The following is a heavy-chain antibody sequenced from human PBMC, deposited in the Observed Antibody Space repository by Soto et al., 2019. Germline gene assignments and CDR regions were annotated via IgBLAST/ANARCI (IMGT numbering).Heavy chain of an antibody. D-gene: IGHD6-13*01. V-gene: IGHV1-8*01. J-gene: IGHJ5*02. CDR2: MNPNSDNT. CDR3: VAAAGSLWFDP. Sequence: GASVKVSCKASGYTFASYDRNWVRQATGQGLEWMGWMNPNSDNTGYAQKIQGRVTMTRNTSISTAYMKLSSLRSEDTAVYYCVAAAGSLWFDPWGQGILVTVSS. CDR1: GYTFASYD.